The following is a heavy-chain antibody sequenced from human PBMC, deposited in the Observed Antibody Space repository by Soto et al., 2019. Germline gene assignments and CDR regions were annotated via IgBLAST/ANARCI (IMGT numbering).Heavy chain of an antibody. J-gene: IGHJ4*02. D-gene: IGHD6-19*01. Sequence: PGGSLRLSCAAPGFTFDGYAMHWIRQPPGKGLEWVSGIGWNSGRIYYADSVKGRFTISRDNSKNTLYLQMNSLRAEDTAVYYCAKRYSSGWYYFDYWGQGTLVTVSS. CDR2: IGWNSGRI. CDR3: AKRYSSGWYYFDY. V-gene: IGHV3-9*01. CDR1: GFTFDGYA.